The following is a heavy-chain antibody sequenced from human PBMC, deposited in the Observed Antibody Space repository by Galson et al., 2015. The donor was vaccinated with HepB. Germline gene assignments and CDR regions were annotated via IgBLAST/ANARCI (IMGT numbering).Heavy chain of an antibody. CDR1: GFTFSSYS. D-gene: IGHD2-2*01. CDR3: ARNAVCRSASCYGDSSYYYMDV. V-gene: IGHV3-21*04. Sequence: SLRLSCAASGFTFSSYSMNWVRQAPGKGLEWVSSISSSSSYIYYADSVKGRFTIPRDNAKNSLYLQMNSLRAEDTAVYYCARNAVCRSASCYGDSSYYYMDVWGKGTTVTVSS. J-gene: IGHJ6*03. CDR2: ISSSSSYI.